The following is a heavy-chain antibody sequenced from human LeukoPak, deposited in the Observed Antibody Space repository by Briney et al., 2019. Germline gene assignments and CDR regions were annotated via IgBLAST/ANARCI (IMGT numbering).Heavy chain of an antibody. CDR2: ITSGGNT. CDR3: ARGGDIVGATRSAFDI. D-gene: IGHD1-26*01. CDR1: GFTVSSNY. Sequence: GGSLRLPCAASGFTVSSNYMSWVRQAPGKGLEWVSVITSGGNTYYADSVKGRFTISRDSSKNTLYLQMNSLRAEDTAVYYCARGGDIVGATRSAFDIWGQGTMVTVSS. V-gene: IGHV3-53*01. J-gene: IGHJ3*02.